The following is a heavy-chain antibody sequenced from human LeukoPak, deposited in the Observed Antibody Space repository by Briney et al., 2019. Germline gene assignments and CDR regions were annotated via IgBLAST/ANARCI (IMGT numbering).Heavy chain of an antibody. CDR2: ISAYNGNT. CDR1: GYTFTSYG. V-gene: IGHV1-18*04. J-gene: IGHJ4*02. Sequence: ASVKVSCKASGYTFTSYGISWVRQAPGQGLEWMGWISAYNGNTNYAQRFQGRVTMTTDTSTSIAYMELRSLRSDDTAVYYCAREGGGSYDSSGYYSFDYWGQGTLVTVPS. CDR3: AREGGGSYDSSGYYSFDY. D-gene: IGHD3-22*01.